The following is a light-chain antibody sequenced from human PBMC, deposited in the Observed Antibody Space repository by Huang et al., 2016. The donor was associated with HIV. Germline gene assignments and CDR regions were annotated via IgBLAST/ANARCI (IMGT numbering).Light chain of an antibody. V-gene: IGKV3-15*01. CDR2: EAS. CDR3: QQFNNWPPA. J-gene: IGKJ4*01. Sequence: ETLMTQFPATLSVSPGERATLSCRASQNVRDHLAWYQQKPGQAPRLLFYEASSRATGVPGSFSASGSGIDFTLTISSLQSEDFAVYYCQQFNNWPPAFGGGTTVEIK. CDR1: QNVRDH.